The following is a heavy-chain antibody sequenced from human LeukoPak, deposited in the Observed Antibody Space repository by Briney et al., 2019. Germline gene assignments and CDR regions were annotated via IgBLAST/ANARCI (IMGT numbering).Heavy chain of an antibody. CDR3: ARDQGYFYDSSGHSPLEY. J-gene: IGHJ4*02. CDR2: INWNGGTR. V-gene: IGHV3-20*04. CDR1: GFTFDDYG. Sequence: GGSLRLSCAGSGFTFDDYGMAWVRQVQGKGLEGVAGINWNGGTRGYADSVRGRFTISRANAKNSLDLQMDSLRVEDTALYYCARDQGYFYDSSGHSPLEYWGRGTLVTVSS. D-gene: IGHD3-22*01.